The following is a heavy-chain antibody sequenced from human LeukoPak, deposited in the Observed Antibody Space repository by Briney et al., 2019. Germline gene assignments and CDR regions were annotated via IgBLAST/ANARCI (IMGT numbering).Heavy chain of an antibody. J-gene: IGHJ3*02. CDR2: INAGTGET. CDR3: TRDISTILLGFGAPHAFDI. D-gene: IGHD3-10*01. V-gene: IGHV1-3*01. Sequence: GASVRLSCKASGYIFTGYSMHWVRQAPGQRLEWMGWINAGTGETKYAQNFQGRVTITRDTSTTTAYMALSNLRSEDTAMYYCTRDISTILLGFGAPHAFDIWGQGTLVTVSS. CDR1: GYIFTGYS.